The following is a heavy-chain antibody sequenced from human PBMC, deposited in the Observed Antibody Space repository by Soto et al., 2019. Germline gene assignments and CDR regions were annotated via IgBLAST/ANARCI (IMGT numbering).Heavy chain of an antibody. CDR1: GFTFGSYT. CDR3: PKNIEAKGSGGGDV. Sequence: EEQLVESGGAVVQPGGSLRLSCEASGFTFGSYTMHWVRQAPGKGLEWVSLISWNGGSSFYADSVKGRFTISRDNSRDSLYLKMNSLRPEDRALYYCPKNIEAKGSGGGDVWGHGTTVTVSS. J-gene: IGHJ6*02. CDR2: ISWNGGSS. V-gene: IGHV3-43*01. D-gene: IGHD3-10*01.